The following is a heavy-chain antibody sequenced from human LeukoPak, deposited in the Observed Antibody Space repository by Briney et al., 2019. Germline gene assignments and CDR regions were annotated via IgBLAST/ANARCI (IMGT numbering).Heavy chain of an antibody. J-gene: IGHJ3*02. Sequence: ASVKVSCKASGYTFTSYYMHWVRQAPGQGLEWMGWINTNTGNPTYAQGFTGRFVFSLDTSVSTAYLQISSLKAEDTAVYYCARVWEMATITDAFDIWGQGTMVTVSS. D-gene: IGHD5-24*01. V-gene: IGHV7-4-1*02. CDR3: ARVWEMATITDAFDI. CDR2: INTNTGNP. CDR1: GYTFTSYY.